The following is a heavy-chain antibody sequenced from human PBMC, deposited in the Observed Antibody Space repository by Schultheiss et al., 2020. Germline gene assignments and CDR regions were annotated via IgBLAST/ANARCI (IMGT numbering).Heavy chain of an antibody. D-gene: IGHD3-3*01. V-gene: IGHV4-34*01. J-gene: IGHJ5*02. CDR2: IYYSGST. CDR1: GGSFSGYY. CDR3: ARDLGYYDFWSGYSRADWFDP. Sequence: SATLSLTCAVYGGSFSGYYWSWIRQPPGKGLEWIGSIYYSGSTYYNPSLKSRVTISVDTSKNQFSLKLSSVTAADTAVYYCARDLGYYDFWSGYSRADWFDPWGQGTLVTVSS.